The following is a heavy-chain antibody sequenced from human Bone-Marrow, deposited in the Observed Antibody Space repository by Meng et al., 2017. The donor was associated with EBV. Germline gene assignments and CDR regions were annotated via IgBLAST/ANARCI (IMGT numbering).Heavy chain of an antibody. CDR1: GGSIRSDNW. CDR2: IHHGGST. J-gene: IGHJ5*02. CDR3: SIIIYGSGLNSWFDP. D-gene: IGHD3-10*01. Sequence: VQLPESGPGLVKSSGTLSLTCGGSGGSIRSDNWWTWVRQPPGKGLEWVGEIHHGGSTNYNPSLKSRVTISLDKSKNQFSLRLTSVTAADTAVYYCSIIIYGSGLNSWFDPWGQGTLVTVSS. V-gene: IGHV4-4*02.